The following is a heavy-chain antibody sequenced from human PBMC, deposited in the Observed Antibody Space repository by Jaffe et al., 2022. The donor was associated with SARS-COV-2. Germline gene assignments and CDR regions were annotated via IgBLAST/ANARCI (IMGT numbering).Heavy chain of an antibody. CDR2: INHSGST. J-gene: IGHJ6*02. V-gene: IGHV4-34*01. D-gene: IGHD2-15*01. CDR1: GGSFSGYY. Sequence: QVQLQQWGAGLLKPSETLSLTCAVYGGSFSGYYWSWIRQPPGKGLEWIGEINHSGSTNYNPSLKSRVTISVDTSKNQFSLKLSSVTAADTAVYYCARSKGYCSGGSCYSGYYYGMDVWGQGTTVTVSS. CDR3: ARSKGYCSGGSCYSGYYYGMDV.